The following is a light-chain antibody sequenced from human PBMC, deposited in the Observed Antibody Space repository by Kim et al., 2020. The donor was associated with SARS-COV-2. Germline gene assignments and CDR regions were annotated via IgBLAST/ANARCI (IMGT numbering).Light chain of an antibody. Sequence: SVAPGRTASIICSVDKLGDKYASWYQQRQGQSPVVVIYQGKNRPSGIPERFSGSSSGNTATLTISETQAMDEADYYCQAWDSNTVVFGGGTRLTVL. CDR3: QAWDSNTVV. CDR2: QGK. J-gene: IGLJ2*01. CDR1: KLGDKY. V-gene: IGLV3-1*01.